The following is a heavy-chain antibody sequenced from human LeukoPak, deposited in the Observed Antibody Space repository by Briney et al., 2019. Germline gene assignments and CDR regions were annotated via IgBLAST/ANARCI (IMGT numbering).Heavy chain of an antibody. V-gene: IGHV1-18*04. CDR1: GYTFTSYG. Sequence: ASVKVSCKASGYTFTSYGISWVRQAPGQGLEWMGWISAYNGNTNYAQKLQGRVTMTTDTPTSTAYMELRSLRSDDTAVYYCARDQSWRYCSGGSCSWRFDYWGQGTLVTVSS. J-gene: IGHJ4*02. CDR3: ARDQSWRYCSGGSCSWRFDY. D-gene: IGHD2-15*01. CDR2: ISAYNGNT.